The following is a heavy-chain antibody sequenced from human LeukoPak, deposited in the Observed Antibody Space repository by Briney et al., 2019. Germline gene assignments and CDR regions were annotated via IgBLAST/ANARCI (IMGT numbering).Heavy chain of an antibody. Sequence: PSETLSLTCTVSGGSISGYYWSWIRQPPGKGLEWIGYIYYSGSTSYNPSLKSRVTISVDTSKNQFSLKLSSVTAADTAVYYCARDCSGGSCYPVDAFDIWGQGTMVTVSS. J-gene: IGHJ3*02. CDR1: GGSISGYY. V-gene: IGHV4-59*01. CDR2: IYYSGST. D-gene: IGHD2-15*01. CDR3: ARDCSGGSCYPVDAFDI.